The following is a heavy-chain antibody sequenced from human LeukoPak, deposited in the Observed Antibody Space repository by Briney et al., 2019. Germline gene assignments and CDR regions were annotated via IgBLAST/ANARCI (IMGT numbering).Heavy chain of an antibody. D-gene: IGHD6-19*01. CDR1: GYTFSNYG. CDR2: TSYNGNT. Sequence: ASVKVSCKASGYTFSNYGISWVRQAPGLGLEGMGWTSYNGNTNYAQKFQDRVTMTTDTSTTTAYMELRSLESDDTAVYYCARHSGSGWQALGYWGQGTLVTVSS. J-gene: IGHJ4*02. V-gene: IGHV1-18*04. CDR3: ARHSGSGWQALGY.